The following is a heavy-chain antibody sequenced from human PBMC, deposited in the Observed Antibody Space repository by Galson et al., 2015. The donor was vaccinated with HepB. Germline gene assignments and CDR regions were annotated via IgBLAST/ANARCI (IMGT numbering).Heavy chain of an antibody. CDR2: ISSSSSYI. Sequence: SLRLSCAASGFTFSSYSMNWVRQAPGKGLEWVSSISSSSSYIYYADSVKGRFTISRDNAKNSLYLQMNSLRAEDTAVYYCARDGGPYGDYEGNWFDPWGQGTLVTVSS. V-gene: IGHV3-21*01. D-gene: IGHD4-17*01. J-gene: IGHJ5*02. CDR3: ARDGGPYGDYEGNWFDP. CDR1: GFTFSSYS.